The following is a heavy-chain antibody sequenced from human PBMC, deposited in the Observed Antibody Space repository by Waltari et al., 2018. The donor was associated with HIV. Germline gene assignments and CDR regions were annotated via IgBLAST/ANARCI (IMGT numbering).Heavy chain of an antibody. CDR2: INTNTGNP. V-gene: IGHV7-4-1*02. CDR3: AKLGMKNWFDP. D-gene: IGHD3-3*02. J-gene: IGHJ5*02. Sequence: QVQLVQSGSELKKPGASVKISCKASGYRFPSYAMTWGRQAPGQGPEWMGWINTNTGNPTYAQGFTGRFVFSLDTSVSTAYLQINSLKAEDTAVYYCAKLGMKNWFDPWGQGTLVTVSS. CDR1: GYRFPSYA.